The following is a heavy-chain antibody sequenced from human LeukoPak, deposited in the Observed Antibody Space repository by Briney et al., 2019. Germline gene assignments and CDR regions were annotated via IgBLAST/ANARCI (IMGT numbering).Heavy chain of an antibody. V-gene: IGHV3-64*01. D-gene: IGHD5-18*01. CDR3: ASLDTSMA. CDR1: GFTFSRNN. Sequence: GGSLRLSCAASGFTFSRNNMHWVRQAPGKGLEYVSSITGNGGDTYYANSVKGRFTISRDNSKNMLYLQMGSLRTEDMGVYYCASLDTSMAWGQRTLVIVSS. J-gene: IGHJ5*02. CDR2: ITGNGGDT.